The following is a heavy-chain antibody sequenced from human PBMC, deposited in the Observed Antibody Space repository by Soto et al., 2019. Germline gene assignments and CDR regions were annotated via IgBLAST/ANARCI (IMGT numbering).Heavy chain of an antibody. CDR3: VRKRGGYKDFDC. CDR2: INTYNGNI. V-gene: IGHV1-18*01. J-gene: IGHJ4*02. CDR1: GYTFTIYG. Sequence: QVQLVQSGAEVKKPGASVKVSCKVSGYTFTIYGISWVRQAPGQGLEWMGWINTYNGNINYAQKLQGRVTMTTDTSTSTAYVELRSLRSDDTALKYCVRKRGGYKDFDCWGQGTLVTVSS. D-gene: IGHD1-26*01.